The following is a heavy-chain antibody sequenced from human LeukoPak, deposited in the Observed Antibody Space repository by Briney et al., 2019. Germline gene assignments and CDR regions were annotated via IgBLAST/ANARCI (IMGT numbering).Heavy chain of an antibody. CDR3: TTDYKDSSSSRYAFDI. D-gene: IGHD6-13*01. J-gene: IGHJ3*02. CDR1: GFTFSNAW. Sequence: GGSLRLSCAASGFTFSNAWMSWVRQAPGKGLEWVGRIKSKTDGGTTDYAAPVKGRFTISRDDSKNTLYLQMNSLKTEDTAVYYCTTDYKDSSSSRYAFDIWGQGTMVTVSS. CDR2: IKSKTDGGTT. V-gene: IGHV3-15*01.